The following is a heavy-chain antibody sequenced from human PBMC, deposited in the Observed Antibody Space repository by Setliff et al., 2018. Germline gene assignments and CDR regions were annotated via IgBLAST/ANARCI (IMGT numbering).Heavy chain of an antibody. V-gene: IGHV3-48*04. CDR2: LNNDGTTI. D-gene: IGHD7-27*01. Sequence: GGSLRLSCAASGFTFSTYGLNWVRQAPGKGLEWISYLNNDGTTIYYADSVRGRFTISRDNARDSLYLQMNSLRAEDTAVYYCAREHWGYPSAFDIWGQGTMVTVSS. J-gene: IGHJ3*02. CDR1: GFTFSTYG. CDR3: AREHWGYPSAFDI.